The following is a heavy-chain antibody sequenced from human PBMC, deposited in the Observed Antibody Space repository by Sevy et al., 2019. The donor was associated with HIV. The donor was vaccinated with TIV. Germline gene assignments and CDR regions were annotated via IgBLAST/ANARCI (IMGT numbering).Heavy chain of an antibody. CDR1: GFTVSSNY. CDR2: IYSGGST. Sequence: GGSLRLSCAASGFTVSSNYRSWVRQAPGKGLEWVSVIYSGGSTYYADSVKGRFTISRDNSKNTLYLQMNSLRAEDTAVYYCARVNCSGGSCYYYYGMDVWGQWTTVTVSS. D-gene: IGHD2-15*01. V-gene: IGHV3-53*01. CDR3: ARVNCSGGSCYYYYGMDV. J-gene: IGHJ6*02.